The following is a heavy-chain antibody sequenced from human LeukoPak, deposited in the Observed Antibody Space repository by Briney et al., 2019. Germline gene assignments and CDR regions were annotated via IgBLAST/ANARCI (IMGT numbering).Heavy chain of an antibody. CDR3: TRDTWGSSSGPSVY. D-gene: IGHD6-6*01. J-gene: IGHJ4*02. Sequence: PGGSLRLSCAASGFTFSDHYMDWVRQAPGKGLEWVGRTRNKANSYTTEYAASVKGRFTISRDDSKSIAYLQMNSLKTEDTAVYYCTRDTWGSSSGPSVYWGQGTLVTVSS. CDR1: GFTFSDHY. V-gene: IGHV3-72*01. CDR2: TRNKANSYTT.